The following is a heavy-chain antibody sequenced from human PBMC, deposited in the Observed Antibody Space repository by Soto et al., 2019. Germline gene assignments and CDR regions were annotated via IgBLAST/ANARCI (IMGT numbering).Heavy chain of an antibody. J-gene: IGHJ6*02. CDR2: ISYDGSNK. CDR1: GFTFRIYA. CDR3: ARGDREDIAVVIGARPGEYGVYF. Sequence: QVQLVESGGGVVQPGRSLRLSCAASGFTFRIYAMHWVRQAPGKGLECVAVISYDGSNKFYRDSVKGRFTICRDNSKNALYLQINSLRYEDMAVYYCARGDREDIAVVIGARPGEYGVYFWGEVTTVTV. D-gene: IGHD2-15*01. V-gene: IGHV3-30-3*01.